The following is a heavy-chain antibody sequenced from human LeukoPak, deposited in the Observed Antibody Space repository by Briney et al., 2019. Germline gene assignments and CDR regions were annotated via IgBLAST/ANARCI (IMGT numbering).Heavy chain of an antibody. V-gene: IGHV3-21*01. CDR2: ISRSSSYK. CDR3: ARVAEGVPAAMAYFEY. Sequence: GGSLRLSCAPSVVTLSIYSMNGVREAPRKGVEWVSSISRSSSYKYYPDSVKGRFTISRDNTKNSLYLQMNSLRVEDTAVYYCARVAEGVPAAMAYFEYWGQGTLVTVSS. J-gene: IGHJ4*02. CDR1: VVTLSIYS. D-gene: IGHD2-2*01.